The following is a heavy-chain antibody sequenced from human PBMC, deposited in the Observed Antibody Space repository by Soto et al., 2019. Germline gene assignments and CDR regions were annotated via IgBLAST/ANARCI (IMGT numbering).Heavy chain of an antibody. D-gene: IGHD3-3*01. V-gene: IGHV3-23*01. CDR3: ATSGFGVTTYYYYGMDV. CDR1: GFTFSSYA. J-gene: IGHJ6*02. CDR2: ISGSGGST. Sequence: EVQLLESGGGLVQPGGSLRLSCAASGFTFSSYAMSWVRHAPGTGLECVSAISGSGGSTYYADSVKCRFTISRDNSKNTLDLQMNSLRAEATAVYYCATSGFGVTTYYYYGMDVWGQGTTVTVSS.